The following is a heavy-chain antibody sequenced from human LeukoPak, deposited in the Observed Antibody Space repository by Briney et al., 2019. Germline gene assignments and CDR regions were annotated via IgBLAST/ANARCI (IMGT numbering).Heavy chain of an antibody. J-gene: IGHJ4*02. V-gene: IGHV4-61*02. CDR2: IYTSGST. CDR3: ARGGDGYNYFEY. Sequence: SEALSLTCTVSGGSISSGSYYWSWIRQPAGKGLEWIGRIYTSGSTNYNPSLKSRVTISVDTSKNQFSLKLSSVTAADTAVYYCARGGDGYNYFEYWGQGTLVTVSS. CDR1: GGSISSGSYY. D-gene: IGHD5-24*01.